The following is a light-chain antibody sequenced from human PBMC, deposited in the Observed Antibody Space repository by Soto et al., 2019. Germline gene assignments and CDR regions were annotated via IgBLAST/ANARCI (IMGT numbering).Light chain of an antibody. CDR3: SSYTSISTYV. J-gene: IGLJ1*01. CDR1: SSDVGGYNF. V-gene: IGLV2-14*01. CDR2: DVT. Sequence: QSALTQPASVSGSPGQSITISCTGTSSDVGGYNFVSWYQQHPDKASKLMIYDVTNRPSGVSNRFSGSKSGNTASLTISGLQAEDEADYYCSSYTSISTYVFGTGTKVT.